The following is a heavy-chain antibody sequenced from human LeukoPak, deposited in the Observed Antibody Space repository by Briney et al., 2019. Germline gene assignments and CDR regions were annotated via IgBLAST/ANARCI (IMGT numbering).Heavy chain of an antibody. V-gene: IGHV4-34*01. CDR2: INHSGST. CDR3: AGGYYDSSFDY. CDR1: GGSFSGYY. J-gene: IGHJ4*02. D-gene: IGHD3-22*01. Sequence: SETLSLTCAVYGGSFSGYYWSWIRQPPGKGLEWIGEINHSGSTNYNPSLKSRVTISVDTSKNQFSLRLSSVTAADTAVYYCAGGYYDSSFDYWGQGTLVPVSS.